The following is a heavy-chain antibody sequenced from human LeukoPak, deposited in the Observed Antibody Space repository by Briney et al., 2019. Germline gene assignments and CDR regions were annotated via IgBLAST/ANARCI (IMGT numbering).Heavy chain of an antibody. Sequence: GGSLRLSCATSGFTLVDYGLSWVRRAPGKGLEWLCAINYNGAITDYADSVKGRFTISRDNAKNSLYLRMDSLRAEDTALHYCARDRLAPSFSVSHFDLWGQGTLVTVSS. CDR2: INYNGAIT. CDR1: GFTLVDYG. CDR3: ARDRLAPSFSVSHFDL. V-gene: IGHV3-20*04. D-gene: IGHD3-3*02. J-gene: IGHJ4*02.